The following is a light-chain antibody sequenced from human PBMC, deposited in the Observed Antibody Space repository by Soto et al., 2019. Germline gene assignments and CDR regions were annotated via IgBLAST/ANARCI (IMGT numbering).Light chain of an antibody. V-gene: IGKV3-11*01. CDR2: DAS. CDR3: QQRSNWRDT. CDR1: QSVSSY. J-gene: IGKJ4*01. Sequence: EIVLTQSPATLSLSPGERATLSCRASQSVSSYFAWYQQKPGQAPRLLIYDASNRATGIPARFSGSGSGTDFTLTISSLEPEDFAVYYCQQRSNWRDTLGGGTKVEIK.